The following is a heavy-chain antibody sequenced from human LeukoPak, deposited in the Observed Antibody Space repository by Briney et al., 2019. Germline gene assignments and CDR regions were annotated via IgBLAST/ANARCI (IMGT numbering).Heavy chain of an antibody. J-gene: IGHJ4*02. CDR2: IYYSGST. D-gene: IGHD3-10*01. CDR1: GGSVSSGSYY. CDR3: ARGPMVRGVIPY. Sequence: PSETLSLTCIVSGGSVSSGSYYWSWIRQPPGKGLEWIGYIYYSGSTNYNPSLKSRVTISVDTSKNQFSLKLSSVTAADTAVYYCARGPMVRGVIPYWGQGTLVTVSS. V-gene: IGHV4-61*01.